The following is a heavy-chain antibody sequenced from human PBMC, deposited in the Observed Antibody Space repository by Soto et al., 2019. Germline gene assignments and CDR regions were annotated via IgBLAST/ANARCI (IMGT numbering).Heavy chain of an antibody. CDR1: GFTFSNYA. Sequence: EAQLLESGGGLVQPGGSLRLSCAASGFTFSNYAISWLRQAPGEGMEWVSAISGSGDSTYYADSVKGRFTISRDNSKNTLYLQMNSLRAEDTAIYYCARDRYGDPLWGQDDFDYWGQGTLVTVSA. D-gene: IGHD2-21*02. V-gene: IGHV3-23*01. CDR3: ARDRYGDPLWGQDDFDY. CDR2: ISGSGDST. J-gene: IGHJ4*02.